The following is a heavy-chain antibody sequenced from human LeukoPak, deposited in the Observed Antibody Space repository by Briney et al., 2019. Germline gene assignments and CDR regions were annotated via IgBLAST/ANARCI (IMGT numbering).Heavy chain of an antibody. CDR2: INPNSGGT. V-gene: IGHV1-2*02. D-gene: IGHD3-3*01. CDR1: GYTFTGYY. J-gene: IGHJ4*02. CDR3: ARSLFLDFWSGYYTY. Sequence: ASVKVSCKASGYTFTGYYMHWVRQAPGQGLEWMGWINPNSGGTNYAQKFQGRVTMTRDTSISTAYMELSRLRSDDTAVYYCARSLFLDFWSGYYTYWGQGTLVTVSS.